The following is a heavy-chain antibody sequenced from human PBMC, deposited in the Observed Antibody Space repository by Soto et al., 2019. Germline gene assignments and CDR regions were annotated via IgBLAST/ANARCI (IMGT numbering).Heavy chain of an antibody. Sequence: EVQLLESGGGLVQPGGSLRLSCAASGFTFSSYAMSWVRQAPGKGLEWVSAISGSGGSTYYADSVKGRFTISRDKPNNTLYLQIHSLRAEDTAVYYCAKHLNAPNWNYIPTPMGFDYWGQGTLVTVSS. CDR3: AKHLNAPNWNYIPTPMGFDY. D-gene: IGHD1-7*01. CDR1: GFTFSSYA. CDR2: ISGSGGST. V-gene: IGHV3-23*01. J-gene: IGHJ4*01.